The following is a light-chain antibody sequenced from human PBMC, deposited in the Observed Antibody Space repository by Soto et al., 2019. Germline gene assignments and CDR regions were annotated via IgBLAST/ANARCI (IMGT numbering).Light chain of an antibody. Sequence: EIVLTQSPATLSLSPGERATLSCRASQSVSSYLAWYQQKPGQAPRLLIYDASNRATGIPARCSGSGSGTDFTHNISSLEPEDFAVYYCQQRSNWPPWTFGQGTKVEIK. CDR1: QSVSSY. CDR3: QQRSNWPPWT. V-gene: IGKV3-11*01. J-gene: IGKJ1*01. CDR2: DAS.